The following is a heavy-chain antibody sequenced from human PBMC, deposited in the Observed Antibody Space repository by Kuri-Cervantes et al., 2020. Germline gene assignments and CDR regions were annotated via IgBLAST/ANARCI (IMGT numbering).Heavy chain of an antibody. CDR3: ARLGDYCSGGSCYGYYYYYMDV. Sequence: GESLKISCKGSGYSFTSYWIGRVRQMPGKGLEWMGIIYPGDSDTRYSPSFQGQVTISADKSISTAYLQWSSLKASDTAMYYCARLGDYCSGGSCYGYYYYYMDVWGKGTTVTVSS. CDR2: IYPGDSDT. D-gene: IGHD2-15*01. J-gene: IGHJ6*03. V-gene: IGHV5-51*01. CDR1: GYSFTSYW.